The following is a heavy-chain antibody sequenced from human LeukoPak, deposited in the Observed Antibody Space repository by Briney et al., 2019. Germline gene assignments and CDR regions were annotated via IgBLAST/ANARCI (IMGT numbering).Heavy chain of an antibody. CDR3: AKDAPSTSGYYDY. CDR1: GFTFSSYA. V-gene: IGHV3-23*01. D-gene: IGHD3-22*01. Sequence: SGGSLRLSCAASGFTFSSYAMSWVRQAPGKGLEWVSGISGSGISTYYADSVKGRFTISRDNSKNTLYLQMNSLRAEDTAIYYCAKDAPSTSGYYDYWGQGTLVTVSS. J-gene: IGHJ4*02. CDR2: ISGSGIST.